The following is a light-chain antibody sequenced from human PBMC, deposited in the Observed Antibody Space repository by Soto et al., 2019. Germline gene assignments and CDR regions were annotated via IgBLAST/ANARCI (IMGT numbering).Light chain of an antibody. CDR3: SSYTSSSTLYV. CDR1: SSDVGGYNY. V-gene: IGLV2-14*01. J-gene: IGLJ1*01. Sequence: QSVLTQPASVSGSPGQSITISCTGTSSDVGGYNYVSWYQQHPGKAPKLMIYDVSNRPSGVSNRFSGSKSGNTASLTISGLQAEDEADYYCSSYTSSSTLYVCGTRTKVTVL. CDR2: DVS.